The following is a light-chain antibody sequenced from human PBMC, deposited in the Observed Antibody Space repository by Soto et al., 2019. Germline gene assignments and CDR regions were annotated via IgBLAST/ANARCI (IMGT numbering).Light chain of an antibody. CDR1: HSVSSR. J-gene: IGKJ1*01. Sequence: EIVMTQSPATLSVSPGERATLSCRASHSVSSRLAWYQQKPGQAPRLLIYGASTRATGLPARFSGSGSGTEFTLTISSLQSEDFAVYYCQQYNNWPLTFGQGTKVEIK. V-gene: IGKV3-15*01. CDR2: GAS. CDR3: QQYNNWPLT.